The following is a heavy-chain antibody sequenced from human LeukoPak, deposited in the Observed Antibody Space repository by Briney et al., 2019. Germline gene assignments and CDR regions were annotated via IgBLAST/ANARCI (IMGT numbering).Heavy chain of an antibody. CDR3: ASPYYYDSSGFRFDY. D-gene: IGHD3-22*01. Sequence: SETLSLTCTVSGGSISSSSYYWGWIRQPPGKGLEWIGNIYYSGSTYYNPSLKSRVTISVHTSKNQFSLKLSSVTAADTAVYYCASPYYYDSSGFRFDYWGQGTLVTVSS. V-gene: IGHV4-39*01. J-gene: IGHJ4*02. CDR2: IYYSGST. CDR1: GGSISSSSYY.